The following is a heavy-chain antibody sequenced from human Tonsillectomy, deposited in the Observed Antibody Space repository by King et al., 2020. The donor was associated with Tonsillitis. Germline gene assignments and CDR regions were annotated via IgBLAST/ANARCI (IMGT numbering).Heavy chain of an antibody. Sequence: QLVQSGAEVKKPGASVKVSCKASGYTFTDYYMHWVRQAPGKGLEWMGGFDPEDGETIYAQKFQGRVTMTEDTSTDTAYMELSSLRSEDTAVYYCATLRGGGWSGLTWGQGTLVTVSS. J-gene: IGHJ4*02. CDR3: ATLRGGGWSGLT. D-gene: IGHD6-19*01. V-gene: IGHV1-24*01. CDR1: GYTFTDYY. CDR2: FDPEDGET.